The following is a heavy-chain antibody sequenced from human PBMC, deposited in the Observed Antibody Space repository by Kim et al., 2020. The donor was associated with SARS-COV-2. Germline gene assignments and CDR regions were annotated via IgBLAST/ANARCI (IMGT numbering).Heavy chain of an antibody. CDR3: ARVEAPGIAVAGTRRHSSGYYYGFDY. Sequence: SVKVSCKASGGTFSSYAISWVRQAPGQGLEWMGGIIPIFGTANYAQKFQGRVTITADESTSTAYMELSSLRSEDTAVYYCARVEAPGIAVAGTRRHSSGYYYGFDYWGQGTLVTVSS. CDR2: IIPIFGTA. D-gene: IGHD6-19*01. V-gene: IGHV1-69*13. CDR1: GGTFSSYA. J-gene: IGHJ4*02.